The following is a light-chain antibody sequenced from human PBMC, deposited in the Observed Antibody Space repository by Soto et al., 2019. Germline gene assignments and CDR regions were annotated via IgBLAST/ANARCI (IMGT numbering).Light chain of an antibody. V-gene: IGKV4-1*01. Sequence: DIVMTQSPDSLAVSLGERATINCKSSQSVLYDSNNKDYLAWYQQKPGQPPELLIYWASIRESGVPDRFSGSGSGTDFTLTISGLQPEDVAVYYCHQYYETPHTFGQETKLEI. CDR2: WAS. J-gene: IGKJ2*01. CDR1: QSVLYDSNNKDY. CDR3: HQYYETPHT.